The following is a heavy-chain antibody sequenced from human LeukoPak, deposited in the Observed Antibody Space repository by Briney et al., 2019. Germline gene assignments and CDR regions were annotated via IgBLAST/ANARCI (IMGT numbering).Heavy chain of an antibody. CDR3: ARDPSWYFDY. CDR1: GGTFSSYA. Sequence: VKVSCKASGGTFSSYAISWVRQAPGQGLEWMGRIIPIFGTANYAQKFQGRVTITTDESTSTAYTELSSLRSEDTAVYYCARDPSWYFDYWGQGTLVTVSS. J-gene: IGHJ4*02. CDR2: IIPIFGTA. V-gene: IGHV1-69*13.